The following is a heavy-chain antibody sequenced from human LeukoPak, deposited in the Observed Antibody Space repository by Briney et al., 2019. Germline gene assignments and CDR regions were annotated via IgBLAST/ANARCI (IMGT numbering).Heavy chain of an antibody. V-gene: IGHV1-8*01. CDR2: MNPNSGNT. J-gene: IGHJ6*03. D-gene: IGHD2-8*01. CDR3: ARGTPPYCTNGVCYDRWELFYYYMDV. Sequence: ASVKVSCKASGYTFTSYDINWVRQATGQGLEWMGWMNPNSGNTGYAQKFQGRVTMTRNTSISTAYMELSSLRSEDTAVYYCARGTPPYCTNGVCYDRWELFYYYMDVWGKGTTVTVSS. CDR1: GYTFTSYD.